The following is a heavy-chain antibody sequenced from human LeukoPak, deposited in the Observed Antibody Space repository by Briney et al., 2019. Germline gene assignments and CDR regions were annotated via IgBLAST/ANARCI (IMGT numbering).Heavy chain of an antibody. Sequence: GGSLRLSCAASGFTFSSYAMSWVRQAPGKGLEWVSAISGSGGSTYYADSVKRRFTISRDNSKNTLYLQMNSLRADDTAVYYCAKDPGRQWLGEYYFDYWGQGTLVTVSS. CDR2: ISGSGGST. J-gene: IGHJ4*02. D-gene: IGHD6-19*01. CDR1: GFTFSSYA. V-gene: IGHV3-23*01. CDR3: AKDPGRQWLGEYYFDY.